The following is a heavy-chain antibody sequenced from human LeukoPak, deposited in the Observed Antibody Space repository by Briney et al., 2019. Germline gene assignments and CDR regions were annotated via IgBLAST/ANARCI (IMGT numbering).Heavy chain of an antibody. D-gene: IGHD3-9*01. V-gene: IGHV3-64*01. J-gene: IGHJ6*03. CDR2: ISTDGHTT. CDR3: ARPADTLYFYYYMDV. Sequence: GGSLRLSCAASGFTFSSYGMHWVRQAPGKGLEYVSGISTDGHTTQYANSVKGRFTVSRDNSKNTLYLQLDNLRVEDMAVYYCARPADTLYFYYYMDVWGKGTTVTIS. CDR1: GFTFSSYG.